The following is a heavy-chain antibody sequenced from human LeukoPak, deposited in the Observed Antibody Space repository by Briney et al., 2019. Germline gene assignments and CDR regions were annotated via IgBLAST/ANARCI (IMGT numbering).Heavy chain of an antibody. CDR3: ARDRRGSGYYVLDY. CDR1: GGSVSSGSYY. V-gene: IGHV4-61*01. Sequence: SETLSLTCTVSGGSVSSGSYYWSWIRQPPGKGLEWIGYISYSGSTNYNPSLKSRLTISVDTSKNQFSLKLSSMTAADTAVYYCARDRRGSGYYVLDYWGQGTLVTVSS. CDR2: ISYSGST. J-gene: IGHJ4*02. D-gene: IGHD3-22*01.